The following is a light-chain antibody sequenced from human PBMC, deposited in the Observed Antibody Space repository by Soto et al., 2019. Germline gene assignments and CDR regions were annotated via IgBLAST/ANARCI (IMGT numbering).Light chain of an antibody. Sequence: EMVMTQSPATLSVSPGDGVTLSCRASQNVGYSLAWYQQKPGQPPRVLIYGASTRITGVPARFSGSGSGSDFTLTITNLQSEDFAVYYCQQYNNWPEYIFGQGTNLEI. CDR2: GAS. J-gene: IGKJ2*01. CDR1: QNVGYS. V-gene: IGKV3-15*01. CDR3: QQYNNWPEYI.